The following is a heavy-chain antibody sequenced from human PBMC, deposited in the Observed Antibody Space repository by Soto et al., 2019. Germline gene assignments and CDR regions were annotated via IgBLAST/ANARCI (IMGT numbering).Heavy chain of an antibody. CDR1: GYTFTGYY. J-gene: IGHJ3*02. CDR2: INPNSGGT. Sequence: ASVKVSCKASGYTFTGYYMHWVRQAPGQGLEWMGWINPNSGGTNYAQKFQGWVTMTRDTSISTAYMELSRLRSDDTAVYYCARVLGAAQSDAFDIWGQGTMVTVSS. D-gene: IGHD2-15*01. V-gene: IGHV1-2*04. CDR3: ARVLGAAQSDAFDI.